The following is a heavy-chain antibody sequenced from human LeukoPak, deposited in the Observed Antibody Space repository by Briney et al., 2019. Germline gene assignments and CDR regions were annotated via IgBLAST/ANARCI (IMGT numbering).Heavy chain of an antibody. J-gene: IGHJ4*02. CDR3: ARDQSGWYLDY. CDR1: GFTFSSYS. D-gene: IGHD6-19*01. CDR2: ISSSSSYI. V-gene: IGHV3-21*01. Sequence: GGSLRLSCAASGFTFSSYSMNWVRQAPGKGLEWVTSISSSSSYIYYADSVKGRFTISRDNAKNSLYLQMNSRRAEDTAVYYCARDQSGWYLDYWGQGTLVTVSS.